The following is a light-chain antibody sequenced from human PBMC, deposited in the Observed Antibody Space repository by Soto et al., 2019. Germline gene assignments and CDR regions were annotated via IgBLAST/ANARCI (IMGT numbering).Light chain of an antibody. CDR1: QSVSSN. J-gene: IGKJ5*01. CDR2: GAS. V-gene: IGKV3-15*01. Sequence: EIGLPPAPATSSETQGERATLSCRASQSVSSNLAWYQQKPGQAPRLLIYGASTSATGIPARFTCSGSGTKFTLTISSLQSEDFAVDYCQQYDNRPPLTFGQGTRLEIK. CDR3: QQYDNRPPLT.